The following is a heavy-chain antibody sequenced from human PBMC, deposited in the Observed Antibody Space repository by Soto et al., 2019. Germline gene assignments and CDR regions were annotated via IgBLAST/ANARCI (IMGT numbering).Heavy chain of an antibody. Sequence: SETLSLTCSFSGDSVTSHYLTWIRQSPEKGLEWIGYMHYTGFSHYNPSLKSRVTISVDRSKNQFTLKLTSVTAADTAVYYCARGPDTPIYNWNYNWFDPWGQGTLVTVSS. J-gene: IGHJ5*02. V-gene: IGHV4-59*02. D-gene: IGHD1-20*01. CDR2: MHYTGFS. CDR1: GDSVTSHY. CDR3: ARGPDTPIYNWNYNWFDP.